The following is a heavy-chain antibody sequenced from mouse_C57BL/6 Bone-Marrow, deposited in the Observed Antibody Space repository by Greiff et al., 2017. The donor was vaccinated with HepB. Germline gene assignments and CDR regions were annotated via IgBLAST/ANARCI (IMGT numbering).Heavy chain of an antibody. D-gene: IGHD1-1*01. CDR2: IDPSDSYT. J-gene: IGHJ1*03. Sequence: QVQLQQSGAELVMPGASVKLSCKASGYTFTSYWMHWVKQRPGQGLEWIGEIDPSDSYTNYNQKFKGKSTLTVDKSSSTAYMQRSSLTSEDSAVYYCARQIITTVVANWYFDVWGTGTTVTVSS. CDR1: GYTFTSYW. CDR3: ARQIITTVVANWYFDV. V-gene: IGHV1-69*01.